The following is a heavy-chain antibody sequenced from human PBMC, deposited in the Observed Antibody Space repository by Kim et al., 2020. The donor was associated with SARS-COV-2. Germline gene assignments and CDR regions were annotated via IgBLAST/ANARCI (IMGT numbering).Heavy chain of an antibody. CDR1: GGSISSSSYY. J-gene: IGHJ4*02. D-gene: IGHD4-4*01. V-gene: IGHV4-39*02. Sequence: SETLSLTCTVSGGSISSSSYYWGWIRQPPGKGLEWIVSINYSGSTYYNPSLKSRVTISVGTSNNHFSLMQISVTAADTAVYYFSTLSPTVTFFAYLGQGT. CDR2: INYSGST. CDR3: STLSPTVTFFAY.